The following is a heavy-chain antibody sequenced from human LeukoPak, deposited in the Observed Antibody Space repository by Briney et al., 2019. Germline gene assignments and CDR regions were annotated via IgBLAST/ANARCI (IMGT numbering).Heavy chain of an antibody. J-gene: IGHJ4*02. CDR2: IIPIFGTA. V-gene: IGHV1-69*05. D-gene: IGHD2-2*01. CDR3: VRSTGETNDY. Sequence: VASVKVSCKASGGTFSSYAISWVRQAPGQGLEWMGRIIPIFGTANYAQKFQGRVTITTDESTSTAYMELSSLRSEDTAVYYCVRSTGETNDYWGQGTLVTVSS. CDR1: GGTFSSYA.